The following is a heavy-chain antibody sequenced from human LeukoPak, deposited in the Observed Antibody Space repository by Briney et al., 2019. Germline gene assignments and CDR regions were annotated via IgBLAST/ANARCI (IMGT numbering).Heavy chain of an antibody. J-gene: IGHJ6*03. D-gene: IGHD3-3*01. Sequence: PGGSLRLSCAASGFTVSSNYMSWVRLAPGKGLEWVSVIYSGGTTYDADSVKGRFTISRDNSKNTLYLQTSSLRAEDTAVYYCARATFWSGYQRDSWYMDVWGKGTTVTVSS. CDR3: ARATFWSGYQRDSWYMDV. CDR2: IYSGGTT. V-gene: IGHV3-66*02. CDR1: GFTVSSNY.